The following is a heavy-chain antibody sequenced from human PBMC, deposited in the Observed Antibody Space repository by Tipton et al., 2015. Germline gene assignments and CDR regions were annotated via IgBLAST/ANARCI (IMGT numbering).Heavy chain of an antibody. CDR3: AKAPAGVAAGGDQYFDF. Sequence: SLRLSCAASGFTFDDYAMNWVRQAPGKGLEWVSGISWNSGSIDYADSVKGRFTISRDNAKSSLFLQMNSLRSEDTAFYYCAKAPAGVAAGGDQYFDFWGRGTLVTVSS. V-gene: IGHV3-9*01. CDR2: ISWNSGSI. CDR1: GFTFDDYA. J-gene: IGHJ2*01. D-gene: IGHD6-25*01.